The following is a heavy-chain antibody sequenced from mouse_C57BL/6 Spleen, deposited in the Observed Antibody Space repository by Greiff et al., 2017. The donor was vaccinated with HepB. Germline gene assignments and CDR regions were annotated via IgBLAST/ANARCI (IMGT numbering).Heavy chain of an antibody. CDR1: GYTFTDYE. CDR3: TRRRNYGGYFDV. Sequence: QVQLQQSGAELVRPGASVTLSCKASGYTFTDYEMHWVKQTPVHGLEWIGAIDPETGGTAYNQKFKGKAILTADKSSSTAYMELLSLTSEDSAVYYCTRRRNYGGYFDVWGTGTTVTVSS. J-gene: IGHJ1*03. V-gene: IGHV1-15*01. CDR2: IDPETGGT. D-gene: IGHD2-1*01.